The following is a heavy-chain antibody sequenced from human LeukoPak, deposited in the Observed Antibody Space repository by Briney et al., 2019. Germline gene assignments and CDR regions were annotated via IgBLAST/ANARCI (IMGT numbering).Heavy chain of an antibody. CDR3: ARDSLAAVAGISFWFDP. V-gene: IGHV1-2*02. D-gene: IGHD6-19*01. CDR1: GYTFTGYY. CDR2: INPNSGGT. Sequence: ASVKASCKASGYTFTGYYMHWVRQAPGQGLEWMGWINPNSGGTNYAQKFQGRVTMTRDTSISTAYMELSRLRSDDTAVYYCARDSLAAVAGISFWFDPWGQGTLVTVSS. J-gene: IGHJ5*02.